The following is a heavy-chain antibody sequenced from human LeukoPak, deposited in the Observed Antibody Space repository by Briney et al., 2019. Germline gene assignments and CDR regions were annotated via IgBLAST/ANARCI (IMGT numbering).Heavy chain of an antibody. CDR3: AREAYYDSSGYYN. CDR1: GGSFSGYY. V-gene: IGHV4-34*01. CDR2: INHSGST. Sequence: SETLSLTCAVYGGSFSGYYWSWIRQPPGKGLEWIGEINHSGSTNYNPSLKSRVTISVDTSKNQFSLKLSSVTAADTAVYYCAREAYYDSSGYYNWGQGTLVTVFS. J-gene: IGHJ4*02. D-gene: IGHD3-22*01.